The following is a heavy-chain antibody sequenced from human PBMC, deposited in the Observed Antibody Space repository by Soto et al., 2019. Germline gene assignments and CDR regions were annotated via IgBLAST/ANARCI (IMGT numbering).Heavy chain of an antibody. Sequence: SETLSLTCTVSGGSISSSSYYWGWIRQPPGKGLEWIGSIYYSGSTYYNPSLKSRVTISVDTSKNQFSLKLSSVTAADTAVYYCARHNYYANHYYYGMDVWGQGTTVTVSS. CDR3: ARHNYYANHYYYGMDV. V-gene: IGHV4-39*01. CDR2: IYYSGST. J-gene: IGHJ6*02. D-gene: IGHD3-22*01. CDR1: GGSISSSSYY.